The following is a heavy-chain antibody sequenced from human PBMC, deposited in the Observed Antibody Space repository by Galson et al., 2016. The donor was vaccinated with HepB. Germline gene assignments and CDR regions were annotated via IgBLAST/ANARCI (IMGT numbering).Heavy chain of an antibody. Sequence: SVKVSCKASGYTFTEYYLHWVRQAPGQGLEWMGRINPNIGLTNIAQKFQGRVTLARDTSISTAYMAVSRLTSDDTAVYYCARSDKVEATFFGRRKGTAHCFFDYWGQGTLVTVPS. V-gene: IGHV1-2*06. CDR3: ARSDKVEATFFGRRKGTAHCFFDY. CDR1: GYTFTEYY. D-gene: IGHD1-26*01. J-gene: IGHJ4*02. CDR2: INPNIGLT.